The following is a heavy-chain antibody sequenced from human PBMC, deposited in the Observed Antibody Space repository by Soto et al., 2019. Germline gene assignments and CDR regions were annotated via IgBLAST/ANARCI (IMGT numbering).Heavy chain of an antibody. CDR2: IMPIFREP. CDR1: GGAFSDYA. D-gene: IGHD2-15*01. Sequence: QVQLVQSGAEVKKPGSSVKVSCKGSGGAFSDYAFSWVRQAPGQGLEWLGGIMPIFREPDYAQKFQGRVTITADEFTRTAYMEMNSLRSEDTAVYYCASWLKGPDIGNYYYGMDVWGQGTTVTVS. V-gene: IGHV1-69*12. J-gene: IGHJ6*02. CDR3: ASWLKGPDIGNYYYGMDV.